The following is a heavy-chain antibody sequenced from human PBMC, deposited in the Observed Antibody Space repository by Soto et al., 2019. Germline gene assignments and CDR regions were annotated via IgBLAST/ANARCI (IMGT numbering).Heavy chain of an antibody. D-gene: IGHD6-13*01. J-gene: IGHJ4*02. CDR3: TTQFWGSTSWYSAFRDH. CDR1: GFTFSNAW. Sequence: GGSLRLSCAASGFTFSNAWMNWVRKAPGKGLEWVGRIKSKTDGGTTDCAAPVKGRFTISRDDSKNTLYLQMNSLKTEDTAVYYFTTQFWGSTSWYSAFRDHGGKGTRVTVSS. V-gene: IGHV3-15*07. CDR2: IKSKTDGGTT.